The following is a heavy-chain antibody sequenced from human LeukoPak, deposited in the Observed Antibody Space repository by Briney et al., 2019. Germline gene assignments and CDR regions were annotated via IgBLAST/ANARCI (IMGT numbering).Heavy chain of an antibody. CDR3: ARDKRDIVVMIPGNYFDY. Sequence: ASVKVSCKAAGYTLTGYYMHWVRQAPGQGLEWMGWINPNSGGTSYAQKFQGRVTMTRDTSISTAYMELSSLRSDDTAVYYCARDKRDIVVMIPGNYFDYWGQGSLVSVSS. V-gene: IGHV1-2*02. D-gene: IGHD2-21*01. J-gene: IGHJ4*02. CDR1: GYTLTGYY. CDR2: INPNSGGT.